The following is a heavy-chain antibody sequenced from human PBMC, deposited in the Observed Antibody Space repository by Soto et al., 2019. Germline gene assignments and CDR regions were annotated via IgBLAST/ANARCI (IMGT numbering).Heavy chain of an antibody. CDR3: ARDLRKDGYNRFDY. Sequence: GGSLRLSCAASGFTFSSYAMHWVRQAPGKGLEWVAVIWYDGSNKYYADSVKGRFTISRDNSKNTLYLQMNDLRAEDTAVYYCARDLRKDGYNRFDYWGQGTPVTVSS. CDR2: IWYDGSNK. J-gene: IGHJ4*02. D-gene: IGHD5-12*01. V-gene: IGHV3-33*08. CDR1: GFTFSSYA.